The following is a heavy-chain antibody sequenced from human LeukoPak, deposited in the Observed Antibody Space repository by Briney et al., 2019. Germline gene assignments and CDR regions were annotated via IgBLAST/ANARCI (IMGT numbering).Heavy chain of an antibody. Sequence: GGSLRLSCAASGFTFDHYWMSWVRQAPGKGLEWVANIKPDGSEQYYVESVKGRFTSSRDNAKNTLNLQMSSLRVEDTAVYYCARVGKEGISHHMDVWGKGTTVTVSS. CDR1: GFTFDHYW. CDR2: IKPDGSEQ. CDR3: ARVGKEGISHHMDV. V-gene: IGHV3-7*01. D-gene: IGHD3-3*02. J-gene: IGHJ6*04.